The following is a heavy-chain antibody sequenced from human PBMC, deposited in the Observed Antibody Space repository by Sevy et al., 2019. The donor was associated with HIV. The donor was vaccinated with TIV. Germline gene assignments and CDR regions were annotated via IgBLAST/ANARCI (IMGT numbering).Heavy chain of an antibody. D-gene: IGHD6-13*01. CDR2: ISSSSIYI. V-gene: IGHV3-21*01. J-gene: IGHJ3*02. CDR3: ARDGGSSSGGGAFDI. Sequence: GGSLRLSCAASGFTFSSYSMNWVRQAPGKGLEWVSSISSSSIYIYYADSVKGRFTISRDNAKNSLYLQMNSLRAEDTAVYYCARDGGSSSGGGAFDIWGQGTMVTVSS. CDR1: GFTFSSYS.